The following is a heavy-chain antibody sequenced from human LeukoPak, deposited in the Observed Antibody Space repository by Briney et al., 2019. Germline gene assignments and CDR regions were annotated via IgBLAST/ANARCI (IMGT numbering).Heavy chain of an antibody. Sequence: PGRSLRLSCAASGFTFSSYAMHWVRQAPGKGLEYVSVISSNGGSTYYANSVKGRFTISRDNSKNTLYLQMGSLRAEDMAVYYCARGGPFRWELLVYWGQGTLVTVSS. CDR3: ARGGPFRWELLVY. V-gene: IGHV3-64*01. CDR2: ISSNGGST. CDR1: GFTFSSYA. D-gene: IGHD1-26*01. J-gene: IGHJ4*02.